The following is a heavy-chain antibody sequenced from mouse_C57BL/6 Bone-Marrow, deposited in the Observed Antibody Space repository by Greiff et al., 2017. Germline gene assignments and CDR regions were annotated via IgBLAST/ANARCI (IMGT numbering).Heavy chain of an antibody. CDR2: FYPGSGSI. CDR3: ARHEGAYYSNYGFAY. CDR1: GYTFTSYG. D-gene: IGHD2-5*01. J-gene: IGHJ3*01. Sequence: QVQLQQSGAELARPGASVKLSCKASGYTFTSYGISWVKQRSGQGLEWIGWFYPGSGSIKYNEKFKDKATLTADKSSSTVYMELSRLTSEDSAVYFCARHEGAYYSNYGFAYWGQGTLVTVSA. V-gene: IGHV1-62-2*01.